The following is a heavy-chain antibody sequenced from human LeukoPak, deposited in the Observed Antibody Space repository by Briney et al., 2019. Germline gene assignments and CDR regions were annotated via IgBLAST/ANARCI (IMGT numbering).Heavy chain of an antibody. J-gene: IGHJ4*02. CDR3: ARDTSDTAMGH. CDR1: EGTFSSYA. V-gene: IGHV1-69*05. D-gene: IGHD5-18*01. Sequence: SVKVSCKASEGTFSSYAISWVRQAPGQGLEWMGRIIPIFGTANYAQKFQGRVTITTDESTSTAYMELSSLRSEDTAVYYCARDTSDTAMGHWGQGTLVTVSS. CDR2: IIPIFGTA.